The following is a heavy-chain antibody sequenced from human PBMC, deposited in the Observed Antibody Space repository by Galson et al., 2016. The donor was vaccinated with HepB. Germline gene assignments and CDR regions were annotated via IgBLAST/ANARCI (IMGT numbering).Heavy chain of an antibody. V-gene: IGHV3-23*01. Sequence: SLRLSCAASGFTFSSYAMSWVRQAPGKGLEWVSSIGGSGSSTYYADSVKGRFTISRDNSKNTLYLQMNSLRAEDTAVYHCSKDMAGTTTYYDFWSADYWGQGSLVTVSS. D-gene: IGHD3-3*01. CDR1: GFTFSSYA. CDR3: SKDMAGTTTYYDFWSADY. J-gene: IGHJ4*02. CDR2: IGGSGSST.